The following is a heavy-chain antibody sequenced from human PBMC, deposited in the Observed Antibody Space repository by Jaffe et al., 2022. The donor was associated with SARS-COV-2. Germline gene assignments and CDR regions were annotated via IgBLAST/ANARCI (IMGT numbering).Heavy chain of an antibody. J-gene: IGHJ5*02. CDR2: INHSGST. V-gene: IGHV4-34*01. CDR3: ARGIPDVSGIAVAGNEPIGQFNWFDP. CDR1: GGSFSGYY. Sequence: QVQLQQWGAGLLKPSETLSLTCAVYGGSFSGYYWSWIRQPPGKGLEWIGEINHSGSTNYNPSLKSRVTISVDTSKNQFSLKLSSVTAADTAVYYCARGIPDVSGIAVAGNEPIGQFNWFDPWGQGTLVTVSS. D-gene: IGHD6-19*01.